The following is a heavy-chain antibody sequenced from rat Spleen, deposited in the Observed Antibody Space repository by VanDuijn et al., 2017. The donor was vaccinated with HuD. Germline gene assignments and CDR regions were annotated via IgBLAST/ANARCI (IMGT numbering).Heavy chain of an antibody. CDR2: INYDGGTP. V-gene: IGHV5-29*01. Sequence: EVQLVESDGGLVQPGRSLKLSCAASGFTFSDYYMAWVRQAPTKGLEWVATINYDGGTPYYRDSVKGRFTISRDNAKSTLYLQMNSLRSEDTATYYCARQGSYYYQYYFDYWGQGVMVTVSS. CDR1: GFTFSDYY. CDR3: ARQGSYYYQYYFDY. J-gene: IGHJ2*01. D-gene: IGHD1-12*02.